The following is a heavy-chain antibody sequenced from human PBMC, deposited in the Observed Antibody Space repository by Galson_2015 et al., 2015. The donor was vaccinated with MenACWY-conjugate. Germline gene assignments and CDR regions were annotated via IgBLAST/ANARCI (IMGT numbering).Heavy chain of an antibody. CDR1: GFTFSRYW. D-gene: IGHD3-3*01. V-gene: IGHV3-74*01. CDR3: ARDQNPIFGVVENYMDV. Sequence: SLRLSCAASGFTFSRYWMHWVRQDPGKGPVWVSHINRDGSKTTYADSVKGRFTISRDNAKNTVYLQMNRLRAEDTAVYYCARDQNPIFGVVENYMDVWGEGTTVTVSS. J-gene: IGHJ6*03. CDR2: INRDGSKT.